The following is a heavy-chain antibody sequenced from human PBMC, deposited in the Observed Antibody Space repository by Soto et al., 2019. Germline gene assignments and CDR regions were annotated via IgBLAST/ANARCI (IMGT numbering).Heavy chain of an antibody. Sequence: SETLSLTCTVSGGSITSYYWSWIRQPPGKALEWIGYIFYSGSTNYNPSLKSRVTMSVDTSKNQFSLKLNSVTAADTAVYYCARGLMVSATYFDYWGQGTLVTVSS. CDR2: IFYSGST. V-gene: IGHV4-59*08. CDR3: ARGLMVSATYFDY. D-gene: IGHD2-8*01. CDR1: GGSITSYY. J-gene: IGHJ4*02.